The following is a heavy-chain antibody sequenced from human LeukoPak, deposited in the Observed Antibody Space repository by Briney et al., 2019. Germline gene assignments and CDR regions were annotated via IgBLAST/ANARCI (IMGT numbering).Heavy chain of an antibody. CDR2: INPNSGGT. CDR1: GYTFTGYY. D-gene: IGHD3-22*01. J-gene: IGHJ4*02. CDR3: ARGGAGYYDSSGYPPFDY. V-gene: IGHV1-2*02. Sequence: ASVKVSCKASGYTFTGYYMHWVRQAPGQGLEWMGWINPNSGGTNYAQKFQGRVTMTRDTSISTAYMELSSLRSEDTAVYYCARGGAGYYDSSGYPPFDYWGQGTLVTVSS.